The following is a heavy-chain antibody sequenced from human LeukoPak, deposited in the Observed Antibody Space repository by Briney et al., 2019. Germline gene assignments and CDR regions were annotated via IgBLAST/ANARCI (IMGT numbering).Heavy chain of an antibody. J-gene: IGHJ6*03. CDR1: GFTFDDYA. Sequence: GGSLRLSCAASGFTFDDYAMHWVRQAPGKGLEWVSGISWNSGSIGYADSVKGRFTISRDNAKNSLYLQMNSLRAEDTAVYYCARDAPRGYSYGYFTNLYYYYYMDVWGKGTTVTVPS. CDR3: ARDAPRGYSYGYFTNLYYYYYMDV. D-gene: IGHD5-18*01. CDR2: ISWNSGSI. V-gene: IGHV3-9*01.